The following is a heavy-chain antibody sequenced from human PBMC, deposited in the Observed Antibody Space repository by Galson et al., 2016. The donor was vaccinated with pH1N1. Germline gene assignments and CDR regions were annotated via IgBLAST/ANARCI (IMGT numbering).Heavy chain of an antibody. J-gene: IGHJ4*02. Sequence: SLRLSCAASGFTFSDYHLSWIRQAPGKGLGWISYISSSGVYTSYADSVKGRFTISGDYAKKSLYLQMNSLRAEDTAVYYCARGGLGVHYYASSGPVDYWGQGTLVTVSS. CDR2: ISSSGVYT. CDR3: ARGGLGVHYYASSGPVDY. V-gene: IGHV3-11*06. CDR1: GFTFSDYH. D-gene: IGHD3-22*01.